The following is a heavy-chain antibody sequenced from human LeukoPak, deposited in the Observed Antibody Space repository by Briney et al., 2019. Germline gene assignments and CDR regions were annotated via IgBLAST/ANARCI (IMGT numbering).Heavy chain of an antibody. CDR1: GXTFSSYG. J-gene: IGHJ4*02. Sequence: GRSLRLSCAASGXTFSSYGMHWVRQAPGKGLEWVAVISYDGSNKYYADSVKGRFTISRDNSKNTLYLQMNSLRAEDTAVYYCAKGSEGMTTVTTGYFDYWGQGTLVTVSS. CDR3: AKGSEGMTTVTTGYFDY. V-gene: IGHV3-30*18. CDR2: ISYDGSNK. D-gene: IGHD4-17*01.